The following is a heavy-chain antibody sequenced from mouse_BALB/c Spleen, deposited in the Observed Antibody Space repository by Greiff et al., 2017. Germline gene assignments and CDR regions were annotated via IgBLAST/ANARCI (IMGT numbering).Heavy chain of an antibody. V-gene: IGHV5-6-5*01. CDR1: GFTFSSYA. D-gene: IGHD1-1*01. CDR2: ISSGGST. J-gene: IGHJ3*01. CDR3: AREGYYGSRAWFAY. Sequence: EVNVVESGGGLVKPGGSLKLSCAASGFTFSSYAMSWVRQTPEKRLEWVASISSGGSTYYPDSVKGRFTISRDNARNILYLQMSSLRSEDTAMYYCAREGYYGSRAWFAYWGQGTLVTVSA.